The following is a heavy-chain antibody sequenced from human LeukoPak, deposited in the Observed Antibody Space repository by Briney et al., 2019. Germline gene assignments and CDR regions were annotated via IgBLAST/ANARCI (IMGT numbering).Heavy chain of an antibody. CDR2: IYRSGST. Sequence: SETLSLTCAVSGYSISSGYYWGWIRQPPGKGLEWIGSIYRSGSTYYNPSLKSRVTISVDTSKNQFSLKLSSVTAADTAVYYCARHAGYYYYMDVWGKGTTVTVSS. V-gene: IGHV4-38-2*01. CDR1: GYSISSGYY. D-gene: IGHD1-14*01. CDR3: ARHAGYYYYMDV. J-gene: IGHJ6*03.